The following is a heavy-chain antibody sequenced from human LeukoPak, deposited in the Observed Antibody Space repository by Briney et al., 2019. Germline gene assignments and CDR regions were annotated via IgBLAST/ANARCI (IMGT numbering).Heavy chain of an antibody. J-gene: IGHJ6*02. CDR2: IIPILGIA. Sequence: SVTVSCKASGDTLNNHAITWVRQAPGQGLEWVGRIIPILGIANYAQKFQGRGTITADKATSTAYMELSSLRSEDTAVYYCASRNPRRYYYYYGMDVWGQGTTVTVSS. CDR3: ASRNPRRYYYYYGMDV. CDR1: GDTLNNHA. V-gene: IGHV1-69*04.